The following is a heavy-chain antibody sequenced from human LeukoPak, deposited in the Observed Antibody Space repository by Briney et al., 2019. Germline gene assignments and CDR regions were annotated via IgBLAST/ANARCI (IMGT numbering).Heavy chain of an antibody. CDR3: ARPSNHYYDSSADNAFDI. J-gene: IGHJ3*02. V-gene: IGHV1-46*01. Sequence: GASVKVSCKASGYTFTSYYMHWVRQAPGQGLEWMGIINPSGGSTSYAQKFQGRVTMTRDTSTSTVYMELGSLRSEDTAVYYCARPSNHYYDSSADNAFDIWGQGTMVTVSS. CDR2: INPSGGST. D-gene: IGHD3-22*01. CDR1: GYTFTSYY.